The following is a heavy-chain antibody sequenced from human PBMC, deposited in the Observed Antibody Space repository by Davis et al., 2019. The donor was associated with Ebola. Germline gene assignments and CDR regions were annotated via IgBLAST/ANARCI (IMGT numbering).Heavy chain of an antibody. CDR1: GFTFSSYG. Sequence: GESLKISCAASGFTFSSYGMHWVRQAPGKGLEWVAVISYDGSNKYYADSVKGRFTISRDNSKNTLYLQMNSLRAEDTAVYYCANGDLWGSYRSPFDDWGQGTLVTVSS. D-gene: IGHD3-16*02. CDR3: ANGDLWGSYRSPFDD. CDR2: ISYDGSNK. J-gene: IGHJ4*02. V-gene: IGHV3-30*18.